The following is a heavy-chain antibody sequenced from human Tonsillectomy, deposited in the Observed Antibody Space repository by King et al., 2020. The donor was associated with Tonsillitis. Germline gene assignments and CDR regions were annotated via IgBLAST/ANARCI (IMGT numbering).Heavy chain of an antibody. CDR1: GGSISSSSSY. V-gene: IGHV4-39*01. CDR2: FYYNGCT. J-gene: IGHJ4*02. Sequence: QLQESGPGLVKPSETLSLTCTVSGGSISSSSSYWGWIRQPPGKGLEWIGGFYYNGCTYYHPSLQSRFHISVDTSKNQFSLNLSSVTAADTAVYYCARQMLGYSYGRHPYYFDYWGQGTLVTVSS. D-gene: IGHD5-18*01. CDR3: ARQMLGYSYGRHPYYFDY.